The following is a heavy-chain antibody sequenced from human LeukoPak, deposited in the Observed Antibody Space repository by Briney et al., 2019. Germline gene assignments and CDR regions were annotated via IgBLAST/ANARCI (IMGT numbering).Heavy chain of an antibody. V-gene: IGHV1-69*01. CDR2: IIPIFGTA. J-gene: IGHJ5*02. CDR3: ARGALNYGDYVLPNWFDP. Sequence: SVKVSCKASGGTFSSYAISWVRQAPGQGLEWMGGIIPIFGTANYAQKFQGRVTINADESTSTAYMELSSLRSEDTAVYYCARGALNYGDYVLPNWFDPWGQGTLVTVSS. CDR1: GGTFSSYA. D-gene: IGHD4-17*01.